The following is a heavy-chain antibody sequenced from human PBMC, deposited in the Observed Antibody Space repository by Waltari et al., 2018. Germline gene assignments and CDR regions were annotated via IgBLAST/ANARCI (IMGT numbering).Heavy chain of an antibody. CDR2: IIPIFGTA. J-gene: IGHJ6*03. D-gene: IGHD6-13*01. Sequence: QVQLVQSGAEVKKPGSSVKVSCKASGGTFSSYAISWVRQAPGQGLEWMGRIIPIFGTANYAQKLQGRVTITADKSTSTAYMELSSLRSEDTAVYYCAREYSSSWYEEHYYYYYMDVWGKGTTVTISS. V-gene: IGHV1-69*13. CDR1: GGTFSSYA. CDR3: AREYSSSWYEEHYYYYYMDV.